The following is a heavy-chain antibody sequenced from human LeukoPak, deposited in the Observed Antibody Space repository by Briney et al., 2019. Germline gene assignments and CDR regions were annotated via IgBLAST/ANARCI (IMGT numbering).Heavy chain of an antibody. CDR2: LNPNSGNT. Sequence: GASGKVSCKASGYTFTTYDINWVRQATGQGREWMGWLNPNSGNTGYAQKFQGRVTITRNTSISTAYMELSSLRSEDTAVYYCASYLLTIFGGVRAFDIWGQGTMVTVSS. CDR1: GYTFTTYD. J-gene: IGHJ3*02. V-gene: IGHV1-8*03. D-gene: IGHD3-3*01. CDR3: ASYLLTIFGGVRAFDI.